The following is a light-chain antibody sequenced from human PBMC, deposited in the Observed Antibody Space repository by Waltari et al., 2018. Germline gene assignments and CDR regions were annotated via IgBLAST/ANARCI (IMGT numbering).Light chain of an antibody. Sequence: QTVVTQEPSLSVSPGGTVSHPCAFSSVSLSSTSYASGYQQTPGQPPRTLMYKANIRSSGVPDRFSGSSLGNKAALTITGAQADDESDYYCLVYMGSGIWVFGGGTKLTVL. CDR2: KAN. CDR3: LVYMGSGIWV. V-gene: IGLV8-61*01. CDR1: SVSLSSTSY. J-gene: IGLJ3*02.